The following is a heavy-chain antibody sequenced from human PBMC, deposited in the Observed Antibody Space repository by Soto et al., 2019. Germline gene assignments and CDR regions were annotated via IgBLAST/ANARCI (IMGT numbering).Heavy chain of an antibody. CDR3: ARDVDFWSGYYGY. Sequence: HPRVSPRLSFAAPGFTFSSYSMNWVRQAPGKGLEWFSYISSRSTTIYYADSVKGRFTISRDNAKNSLYLQMNSLRDEDTAVYYCARDVDFWSGYYGYWAQGSLVTVSS. V-gene: IGHV3-48*02. CDR1: GFTFSSYS. D-gene: IGHD3-3*01. J-gene: IGHJ4*02. CDR2: ISSRSTTI.